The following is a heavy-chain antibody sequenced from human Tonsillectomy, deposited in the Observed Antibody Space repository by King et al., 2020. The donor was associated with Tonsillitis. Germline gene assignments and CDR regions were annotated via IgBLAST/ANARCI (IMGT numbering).Heavy chain of an antibody. CDR2: IYYSGST. CDR3: ERGLEMATTPWVY. J-gene: IGHJ1*01. Sequence: QLQESGPGLVKHSETLSITCTVSGGSISSYYWSWIRQPPGKGLEWSGYIYYSGSTNYNPSLKSRVTISGDTSKNQFSLKMRSVTSAYTAVYYCERGLEMATTPWVYWGQGTLVTVSS. CDR1: GGSISSYY. V-gene: IGHV4-59*01. D-gene: IGHD5-24*01.